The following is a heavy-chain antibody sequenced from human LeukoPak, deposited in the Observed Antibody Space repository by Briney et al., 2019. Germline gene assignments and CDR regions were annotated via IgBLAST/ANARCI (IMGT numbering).Heavy chain of an antibody. J-gene: IGHJ4*02. Sequence: SETLSLTCAVYGGSFSGYYWSWIRQPPGKGLEWIGYIYYSGSTNYNPSLKSRVTISVDTSKNQFSLKLSSVTAADTAVYYCARAGGRYYDILTGESPAGYFDYWGQGTLVTVSS. CDR2: IYYSGST. CDR3: ARAGGRYYDILTGESPAGYFDY. D-gene: IGHD3-9*01. V-gene: IGHV4-59*01. CDR1: GGSFSGYY.